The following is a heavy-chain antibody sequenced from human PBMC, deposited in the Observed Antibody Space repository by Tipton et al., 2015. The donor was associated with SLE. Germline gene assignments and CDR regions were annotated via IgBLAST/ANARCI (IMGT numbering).Heavy chain of an antibody. CDR1: GGSISSSSYY. CDR2: IYYSGST. J-gene: IGHJ4*02. Sequence: TLSLTCTVSGGSISSSSYYWGWIRQPPGKGLEWIGSIYYSGSTYYNPSLKSRVTISVGKSKNQFSLKLSSVTAADTAVHYCARIGGTIAVAGTFDYWGQGTLVTVSS. D-gene: IGHD6-19*01. V-gene: IGHV4-39*07. CDR3: ARIGGTIAVAGTFDY.